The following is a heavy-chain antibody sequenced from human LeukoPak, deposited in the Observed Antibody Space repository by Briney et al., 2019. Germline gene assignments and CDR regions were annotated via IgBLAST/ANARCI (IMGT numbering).Heavy chain of an antibody. Sequence: GGSLRLSCAASGFTFSSYAMSWVRQAPGKGLEWVSAISGSGGSTYYADSVKGRFTISRDNSKNTLYLQMNGLRAEDTAVYYCAKDYDDSSGYSLFDYWGQGTLVTVSS. CDR2: ISGSGGST. J-gene: IGHJ4*02. CDR3: AKDYDDSSGYSLFDY. D-gene: IGHD3-22*01. V-gene: IGHV3-23*01. CDR1: GFTFSSYA.